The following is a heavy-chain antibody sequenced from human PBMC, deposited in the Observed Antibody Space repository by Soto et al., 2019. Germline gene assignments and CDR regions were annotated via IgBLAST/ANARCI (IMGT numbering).Heavy chain of an antibody. CDR1: GGSISSRNYY. Sequence: SETLSLTCTVSGGSISSRNYYWAWVRQPPGKGXEXIXXXYXSXXXYXXXXFRSRLTISVDTSTNQFSLKLTSLTAADTATYYCASLQVPGNFDFWGPGSLVTVSS. V-gene: IGHV4-39*01. D-gene: IGHD6-13*01. CDR3: ASLQVPGNFDF. J-gene: IGHJ4*02. CDR2: XYXSXXX.